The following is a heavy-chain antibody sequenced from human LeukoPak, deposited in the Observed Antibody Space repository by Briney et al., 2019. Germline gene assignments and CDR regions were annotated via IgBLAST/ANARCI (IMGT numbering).Heavy chain of an antibody. V-gene: IGHV4-59*11. D-gene: IGHD1-26*01. CDR3: PRRSGVLHSRDSRYYFDH. CDR2: IYYSGST. CDR1: GGSISSHY. Sequence: SETLSLTCIVSGGSISSHYWSWIRQTPGKGLEYIGYIYYSGSTDYNPSLKSRVTISLDTSKNQFSLHLSSVTAADTAVYYCPRRSGVLHSRDSRYYFDHWGQGTLVTVSS. J-gene: IGHJ4*02.